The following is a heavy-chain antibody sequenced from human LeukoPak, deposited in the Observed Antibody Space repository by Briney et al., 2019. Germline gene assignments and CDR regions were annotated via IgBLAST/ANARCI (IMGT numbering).Heavy chain of an antibody. CDR3: AKGGSKAPDY. D-gene: IGHD4-11*01. V-gene: IGHV3-74*01. Sequence: GGSLRLSCAASGFTFSTYAMTWVRQAPGKGLVWVSRIHSDGSSTNYADSVKGRFTISRDNAKNTLYLQMNSLRAEDTAVYYCAKGGSKAPDYWGQGTLVTGSS. CDR1: GFTFSTYA. CDR2: IHSDGSST. J-gene: IGHJ4*02.